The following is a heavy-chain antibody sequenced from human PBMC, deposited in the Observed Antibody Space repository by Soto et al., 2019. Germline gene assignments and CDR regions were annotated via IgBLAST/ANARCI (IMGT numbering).Heavy chain of an antibody. V-gene: IGHV1-69*13. CDR3: ARGSTEYYYYGMDV. CDR2: IIPIFGTA. Sequence: GASVKVSCKASGGTFSSYAISWVRQAPGQGLEWMGGIIPIFGTANYAQKFQGRVTITADESTSTAYMELSSLRSEDTAVYYCARGSTEYYYYGMDVWGQGXTVTVSS. J-gene: IGHJ6*02. CDR1: GGTFSSYA.